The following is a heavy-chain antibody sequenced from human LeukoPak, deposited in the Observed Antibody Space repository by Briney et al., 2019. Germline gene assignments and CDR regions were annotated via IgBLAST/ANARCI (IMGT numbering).Heavy chain of an antibody. CDR2: ISSSSSYI. D-gene: IGHD3-10*01. J-gene: IGHJ4*02. CDR3: ARENGSGKDY. Sequence: GGSLRLSCAASRFTFSSYSMNWVRQAPGKGLEWVSSISSSSSYIYYADSVKGRFTISRDNAKNSLYLQMNSLRAEDTAVYYCARENGSGKDYWGQGTLVTVSS. CDR1: RFTFSSYS. V-gene: IGHV3-21*01.